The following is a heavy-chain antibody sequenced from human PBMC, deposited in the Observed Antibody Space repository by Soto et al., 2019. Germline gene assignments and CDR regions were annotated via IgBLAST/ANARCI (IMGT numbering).Heavy chain of an antibody. CDR2: ISSSGSTI. CDR3: ARDGSSSWYELYYFDY. Sequence: GGSLRLSCAASGFTFSDYYMSWIRQAPGKGLEWVSYISSSGSTIYYADSVKGRFTISRDNAKNSVYLQMNSLRVEDTAVYYCARDGSSSWYELYYFDYWGQGTLVTVSS. D-gene: IGHD6-13*01. V-gene: IGHV3-11*01. CDR1: GFTFSDYY. J-gene: IGHJ4*02.